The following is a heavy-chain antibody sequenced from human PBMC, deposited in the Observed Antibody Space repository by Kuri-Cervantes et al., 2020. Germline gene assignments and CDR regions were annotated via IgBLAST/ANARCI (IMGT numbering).Heavy chain of an antibody. Sequence: GESLKISCAASGFTFSIYSMNWVRQAPGKGLEWVSSISLSSTYIDYADSVKGRFTISRDNAKNSLYLQMNSLRAEDTAVYYCARDRPSNRITMIVGGDYWGQGTLVTVSS. D-gene: IGHD3-22*01. CDR3: ARDRPSNRITMIVGGDY. CDR1: GFTFSIYS. V-gene: IGHV3-21*04. CDR2: ISLSSTYI. J-gene: IGHJ4*02.